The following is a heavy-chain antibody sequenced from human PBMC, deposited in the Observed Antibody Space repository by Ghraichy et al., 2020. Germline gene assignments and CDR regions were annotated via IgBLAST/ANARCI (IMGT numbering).Heavy chain of an antibody. CDR3: ARVSFGSGQDYFDY. V-gene: IGHV3-11*06. CDR1: GFTFSDYY. J-gene: IGHJ4*02. D-gene: IGHD3-10*01. Sequence: GGSLRLSCAASGFTFSDYYMNWIRQAPGKGLEWVSYISSSGIYTNYSDSVKGRFTISRDNAKNSLYLQMNSLRAEDTAVYYCARVSFGSGQDYFDYWGQGTLVTVSS. CDR2: ISSSGIYT.